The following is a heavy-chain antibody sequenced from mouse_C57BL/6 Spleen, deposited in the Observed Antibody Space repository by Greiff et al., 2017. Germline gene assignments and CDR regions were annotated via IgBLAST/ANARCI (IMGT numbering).Heavy chain of an antibody. CDR1: GYAFSSSW. Sequence: QVQLQQSGPELVKPGASVKISCKASGYAFSSSWMNWVKQRPGKGLEWIGRIYPGDGDTNYNGKFKGKATLTADKSSSTAYMQLSSLTSEDSAVXFFAREGDSAWFAYWGQGTLVTVSA. V-gene: IGHV1-82*01. J-gene: IGHJ3*01. CDR2: IYPGDGDT. D-gene: IGHD3-1*01. CDR3: AREGDSAWFAY.